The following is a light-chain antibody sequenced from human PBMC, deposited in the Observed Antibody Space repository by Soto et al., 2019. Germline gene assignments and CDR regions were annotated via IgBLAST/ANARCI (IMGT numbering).Light chain of an antibody. CDR2: GNN. V-gene: IGLV1-44*01. CDR1: SSNIGINT. CDR3: ATWDDSLDVHV. J-gene: IGLJ1*01. Sequence: QLVLTQPPSASGTPGQTITISCSGGSSNIGINTVNWYEHLPGTAPRLLIYGNNQRPSGVPDRFSGSKSGTSASLAISGLQSEDEGHYYCATWDDSLDVHVFGTGTQLTVL.